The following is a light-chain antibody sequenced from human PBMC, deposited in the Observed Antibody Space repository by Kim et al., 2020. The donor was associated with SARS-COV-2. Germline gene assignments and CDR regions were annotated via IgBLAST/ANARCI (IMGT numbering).Light chain of an antibody. CDR2: ENN. J-gene: IGLJ2*01. V-gene: IGLV6-57*03. CDR1: SGNFASNS. CDR3: QSYDGLNVL. Sequence: GKTVTIACTRISGNFASNSVQWHQQRPGSAPTTVIYENNQRPSGVPDRFSGSIDTSSNSASLTISGLRTEDEADFYCQSYDGLNVLFGGGTQLTVL.